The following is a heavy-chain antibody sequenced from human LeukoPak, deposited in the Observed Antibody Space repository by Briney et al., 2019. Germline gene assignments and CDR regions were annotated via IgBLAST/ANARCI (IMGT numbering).Heavy chain of an antibody. V-gene: IGHV4-61*02. Sequence: PSETLSLTGTVSGGSISSGSYYWSWIRQPAGKGLEWIGRIYTSGSTNYNPSLKSRVTISVDTSKNQFSLKLSSVTAADTAVYYCARDLVGVVSGFDIWGQGTMVTVSS. CDR3: ARDLVGVVSGFDI. CDR1: GGSISSGSYY. CDR2: IYTSGST. D-gene: IGHD2-15*01. J-gene: IGHJ3*02.